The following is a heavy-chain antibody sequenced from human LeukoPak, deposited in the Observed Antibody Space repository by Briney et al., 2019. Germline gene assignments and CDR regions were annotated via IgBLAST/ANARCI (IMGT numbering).Heavy chain of an antibody. V-gene: IGHV1-18*01. CDR1: GYTFTSYG. J-gene: IGHJ2*01. Sequence: ALVKVSCKASGYTFTSYGISWVRQAPGQGLEWMGWISAYNGNTNYAQKFQGRVTITTDESTSTAYTELSSLRSEDTAVYYCARGWGIAAAGTPPGWYFDLWGRGTLVTVSS. D-gene: IGHD6-13*01. CDR2: ISAYNGNT. CDR3: ARGWGIAAAGTPPGWYFDL.